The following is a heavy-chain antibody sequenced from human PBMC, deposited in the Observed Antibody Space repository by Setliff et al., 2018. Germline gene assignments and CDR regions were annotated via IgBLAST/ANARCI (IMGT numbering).Heavy chain of an antibody. J-gene: IGHJ4*02. CDR1: GGSISSSSYY. CDR2: IYYSGST. D-gene: IGHD6-19*01. Sequence: SETLSLTCTVSGGSISSSSYYWGWIRQPPGKGLEWIGSIYYSGSTYYNPSLKSRVTISVDRSKNQFSLNLRAMTAADTAVYYCAREGGGSGWTPDSWGQGTLVTVSS. CDR3: AREGGGSGWTPDS. V-gene: IGHV4-39*07.